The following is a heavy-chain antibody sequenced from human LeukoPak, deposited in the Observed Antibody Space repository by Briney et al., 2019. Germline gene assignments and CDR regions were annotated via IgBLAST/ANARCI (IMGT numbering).Heavy chain of an antibody. CDR1: GGSISSGGYY. J-gene: IGHJ5*02. CDR3: ARDSSGYYSGWFDP. CDR2: IYYSGST. V-gene: IGHV4-31*03. Sequence: SETLSLTCTVSGGSISSGGYYWSWIRQHPGKGLEWIGYIYYSGSTYYNPSLKSRVTISVDTSKNQFSLKLSSVTAADTAVYYCARDSSGYYSGWFDPWGQGTLVTVSS. D-gene: IGHD3-22*01.